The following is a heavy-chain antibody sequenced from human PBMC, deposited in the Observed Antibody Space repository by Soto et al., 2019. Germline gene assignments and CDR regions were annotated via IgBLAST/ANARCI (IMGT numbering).Heavy chain of an antibody. CDR2: IYPGDSDT. CDR3: ARHSSGWYYQARGYYFDY. D-gene: IGHD6-19*01. CDR1: GYSFTNYW. V-gene: IGHV5-51*01. J-gene: IGHJ4*02. Sequence: PGESLKISCKGSGYSFTNYWIGWVRQMPGKGLEWMGIIYPGDSDTRYSPSFQGQVTISADKSISTAYLQWSSLKASDTAMYYCARHSSGWYYQARGYYFDYWGQGTLVTVSS.